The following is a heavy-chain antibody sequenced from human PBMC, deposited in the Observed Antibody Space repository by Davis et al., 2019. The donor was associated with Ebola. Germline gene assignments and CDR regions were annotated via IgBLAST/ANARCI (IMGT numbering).Heavy chain of an antibody. V-gene: IGHV1-3*01. Sequence: AASVKVSCKASGYTFTSYAMHWVRQAPGQRLEWMGCINAGNGNTKYSQKFQGRVTITRDTSASTAYMELSSLRSEDTAVYYCARGSSKAYYYYGMDVWGQGTTVTVSS. D-gene: IGHD6-6*01. CDR2: INAGNGNT. J-gene: IGHJ6*02. CDR1: GYTFTSYA. CDR3: ARGSSKAYYYYGMDV.